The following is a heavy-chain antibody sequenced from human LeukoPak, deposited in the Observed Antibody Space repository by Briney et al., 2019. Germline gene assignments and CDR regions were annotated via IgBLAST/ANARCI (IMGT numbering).Heavy chain of an antibody. D-gene: IGHD6-19*01. Sequence: GGSVRLSCVVSGFSLSSDAMNWVRQAPGKGLEWVSVSSGSDDSTHYADSVKGRFIMSRDNSENTLYLQMNSLRAEDTAVYYCTKDLMTGYSSGWYSGYWGQGTLVTVSS. V-gene: IGHV3-23*01. CDR2: SSGSDDST. CDR1: GFSLSSDA. CDR3: TKDLMTGYSSGWYSGY. J-gene: IGHJ4*02.